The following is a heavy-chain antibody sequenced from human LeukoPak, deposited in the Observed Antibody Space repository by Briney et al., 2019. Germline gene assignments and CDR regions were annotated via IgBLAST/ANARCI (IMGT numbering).Heavy chain of an antibody. V-gene: IGHV3-30*02. CDR1: GFTFSSYG. J-gene: IGHJ4*02. Sequence: GGSLRLSCAASGFTFSSYGMHWVRQAPGKGLEWVAFIRYDGSNKFYADSMKGRFTISRDNSKNTLYLQMNSLRAEDTALYYCVKDPAVYCDSSGYPDYWGQGTLVTVSS. D-gene: IGHD3-22*01. CDR2: IRYDGSNK. CDR3: VKDPAVYCDSSGYPDY.